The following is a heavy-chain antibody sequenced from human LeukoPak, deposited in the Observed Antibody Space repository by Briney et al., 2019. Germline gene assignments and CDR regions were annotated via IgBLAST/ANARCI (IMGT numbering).Heavy chain of an antibody. D-gene: IGHD3-10*01. CDR2: INHSGST. CDR1: GGSFSGYY. CDR3: ARGPVLLWFGELSYYFDY. J-gene: IGHJ4*02. V-gene: IGHV4-34*01. Sequence: SETLSLTCAVYGGSFSGYYWSWIRQPPGKGLEWIGEINHSGSTNYNPSLKGRVTISVDTSKNQFSLKLSSVTAADTAVYYCARGPVLLWFGELSYYFDYWGQGTLVTVSS.